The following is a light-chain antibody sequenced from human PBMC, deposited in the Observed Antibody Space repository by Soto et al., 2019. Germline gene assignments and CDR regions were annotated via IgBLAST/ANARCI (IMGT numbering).Light chain of an antibody. CDR3: HHYNSYSQT. CDR2: DAS. CDR1: QSISSW. Sequence: DIQMAQSPSTLSASVGDRVTITCRASQSISSWLAWYQQKPGKAPKLLIFDASSLQSGVPSRFSGSGSGTEFTLTISSLQPDDFATYYCHHYNSYSQTFGQGTKVDIK. V-gene: IGKV1-5*01. J-gene: IGKJ1*01.